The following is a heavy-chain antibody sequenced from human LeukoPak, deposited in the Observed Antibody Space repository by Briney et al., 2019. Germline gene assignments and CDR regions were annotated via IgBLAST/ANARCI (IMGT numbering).Heavy chain of an antibody. D-gene: IGHD4-17*01. Sequence: SETLSLTCAVYGGSFSGYYWSWIRQPPGKGLEWIGYIYYSGSTNYNPSLKSRVTISVDTSKNQFSLKLSSVTAADTAVYYCARAPTVTDYYYYGMDVWGQGTTVTVSS. CDR1: GGSFSGYY. CDR3: ARAPTVTDYYYYGMDV. V-gene: IGHV4-59*01. CDR2: IYYSGST. J-gene: IGHJ6*02.